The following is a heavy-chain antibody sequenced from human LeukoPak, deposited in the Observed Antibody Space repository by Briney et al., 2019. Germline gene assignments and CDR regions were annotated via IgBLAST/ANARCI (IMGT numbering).Heavy chain of an antibody. CDR3: AKDRTVGASYWYFDL. Sequence: GGSLRLSCAASGFTFSSYTMNWVRQAPGKGLEWVSSITSSNSYIYYADSVKGRFTISRDNAKNSLYLQMNSLGAEDTAIYYCAKDRTVGASYWYFDLWGRGTLVTVSS. D-gene: IGHD1-26*01. V-gene: IGHV3-21*04. J-gene: IGHJ2*01. CDR2: ITSSNSYI. CDR1: GFTFSSYT.